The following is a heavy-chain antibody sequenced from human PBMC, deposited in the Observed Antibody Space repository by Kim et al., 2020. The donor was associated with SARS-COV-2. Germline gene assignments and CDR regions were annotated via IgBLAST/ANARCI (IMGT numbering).Heavy chain of an antibody. J-gene: IGHJ6*02. V-gene: IGHV4-34*01. CDR2: INHSGST. D-gene: IGHD6-13*01. CDR1: GGSFSGYY. Sequence: SETLSLTCAVYGGSFSGYYWSWNRQPPGKGLEWIGEINHSGSTNYNPSLKSRVTISVDTSKNQFSLKLSSVTAADTAVYYCARGFPSSSFYYYYYYGMDVWGQGTTVTVSS. CDR3: ARGFPSSSFYYYYYYGMDV.